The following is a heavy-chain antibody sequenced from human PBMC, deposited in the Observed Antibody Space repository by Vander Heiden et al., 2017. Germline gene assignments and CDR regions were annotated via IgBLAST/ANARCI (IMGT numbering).Heavy chain of an antibody. Sequence: EVQLGESGGGLVQPGGSLRLSCAASGLTFSSLWMSWIRQAPGKGLEWVAHIKEDGSAEYYVDSVKGRFTISRNNAKNSLSLQMNSLRAEDTAIYYCVGWGSGSYWGQGTLVTVSS. V-gene: IGHV3-7*01. CDR2: IKEDGSAE. D-gene: IGHD6-25*01. CDR1: GLTFSSLW. J-gene: IGHJ4*02. CDR3: VGWGSGSY.